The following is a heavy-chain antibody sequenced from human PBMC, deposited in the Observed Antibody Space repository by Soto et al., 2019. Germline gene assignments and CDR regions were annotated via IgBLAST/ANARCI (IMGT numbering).Heavy chain of an antibody. Sequence: QLLLQESGPGLVKPSETLSLTCTVSGASISSPSYYWGWIRLSPGKGLEWLGSIYYSGTTHYNPASRSRVSLSGAPSNMQFSLNLAPVTAADTAVYDCVRQPNRGMAGDDWGQGAQVTVSS. D-gene: IGHD6-19*01. J-gene: IGHJ4*02. V-gene: IGHV4-39*01. CDR1: GASISSPSYY. CDR2: IYYSGTT. CDR3: VRQPNRGMAGDD.